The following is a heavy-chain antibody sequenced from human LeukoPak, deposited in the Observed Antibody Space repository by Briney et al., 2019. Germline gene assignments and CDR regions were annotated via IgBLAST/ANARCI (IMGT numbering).Heavy chain of an antibody. CDR3: ARDPESSSFFDY. CDR1: GFTFSTYA. Sequence: GGSLRLSCAASGFTFSTYAMHWVRHAPGKGLEWVAVISYDGSNKYYADSVEGRFTISRDNSKNTLYLQMNSLRAEDTAVYYCARDPESSSFFDYWGQGTLVTVSS. J-gene: IGHJ4*02. CDR2: ISYDGSNK. V-gene: IGHV3-30-3*01. D-gene: IGHD6-6*01.